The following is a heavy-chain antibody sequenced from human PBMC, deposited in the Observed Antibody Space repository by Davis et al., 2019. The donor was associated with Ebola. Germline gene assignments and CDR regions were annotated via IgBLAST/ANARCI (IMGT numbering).Heavy chain of an antibody. CDR2: IRYDGSNE. CDR1: GFTFRTYS. Sequence: GESLKISCSASGFTFRTYSMDWVRQAPGKGLEWVAFIRYDGSNEYYADSVKGRFTISRDNSKNTLYLQMNSLRAEDTAVYYCARDLPGGDWYFDLWGRGTLVTVSS. D-gene: IGHD3-10*01. V-gene: IGHV3-30*02. J-gene: IGHJ2*01. CDR3: ARDLPGGDWYFDL.